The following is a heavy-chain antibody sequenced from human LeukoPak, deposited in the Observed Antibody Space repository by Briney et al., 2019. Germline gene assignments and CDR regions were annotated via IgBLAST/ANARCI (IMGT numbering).Heavy chain of an antibody. J-gene: IGHJ3*02. D-gene: IGHD3-10*01. CDR2: INPNSGGT. V-gene: IGHV1-2*02. Sequence: ASVKVSCKASGYTFTVYYIHWVRQAPGQGLEWMGWINPNSGGTNYAQKFQGRVTMTRDTSISTAYMELSRLRSDDTAVYYCARLPIGWLLWFGESPDAFDIWGQGTMVTVSS. CDR3: ARLPIGWLLWFGESPDAFDI. CDR1: GYTFTVYY.